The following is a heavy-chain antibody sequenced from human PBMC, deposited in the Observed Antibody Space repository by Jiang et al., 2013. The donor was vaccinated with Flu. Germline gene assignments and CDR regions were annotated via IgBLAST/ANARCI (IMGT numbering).Heavy chain of an antibody. CDR1: GFTSVTTT. CDR3: ARVQPTPYYYDTSGYYDY. D-gene: IGHD3-22*01. Sequence: GGSRRDSPRAASGFTSVTTTWTGSARLQGRGLEWVGRTRNKANSYTTEYAASVKGRFTISRDDSKNSLYLQMNSLKTEDTAVYYCARVQPTPYYYDTSGYYDYWGQGTLVTVSS. CDR2: TRNKANSYTT. J-gene: IGHJ4*02. V-gene: IGHV3-72*01.